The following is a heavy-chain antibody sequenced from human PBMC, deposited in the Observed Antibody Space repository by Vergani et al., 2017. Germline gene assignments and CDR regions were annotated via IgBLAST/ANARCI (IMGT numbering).Heavy chain of an antibody. D-gene: IGHD2-2*01. V-gene: IGHV4-61*02. CDR1: GGSISSGSYY. CDR3: ARQIGYCSSTSCYYFDY. J-gene: IGHJ4*02. Sequence: QVHLQESGPGLVKPSQTLSLTCTVSGGSISSGSYYWCWIRQPAGKGLEWIARIYTSGSTNYNPSLKSRVTMSVDTSKNQFSLKLSSVTAADTAVYYCARQIGYCSSTSCYYFDYWGQGTLVTVSS. CDR2: IYTSGST.